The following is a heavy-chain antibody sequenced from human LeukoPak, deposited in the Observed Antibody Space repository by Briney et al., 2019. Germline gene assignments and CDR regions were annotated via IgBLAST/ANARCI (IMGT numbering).Heavy chain of an antibody. J-gene: IGHJ1*01. V-gene: IGHV3-21*01. CDR1: GFTFSSYS. D-gene: IGHD2-2*01. Sequence: PGGSLRLSCAASGFTFSSYSMNWVRQASGKGLEWVSSISSSSSYIYYADSVKGRFTISRDNAKNSLYLQMNSLRAEDTAVYYCARDDSPIVVVPAYKYFQHWGQGTLVTVSS. CDR3: ARDDSPIVVVPAYKYFQH. CDR2: ISSSSSYI.